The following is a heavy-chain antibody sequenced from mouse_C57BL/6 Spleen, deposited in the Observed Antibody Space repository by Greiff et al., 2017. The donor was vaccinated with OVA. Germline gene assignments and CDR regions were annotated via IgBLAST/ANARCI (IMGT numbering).Heavy chain of an antibody. D-gene: IGHD1-1*01. V-gene: IGHV5-4*03. Sequence: EVKLEESGGGLVKPGGSLKLSCAASGFTFSSYAMSWVRQTPEKRLEWVATISDGGSYTYYPDNVKGRFTISRDNAKNNLYLQMSHLKSEDTAMYYCARGSNYWYFDVWGTGTTVTVSS. CDR1: GFTFSSYA. CDR2: ISDGGSYT. J-gene: IGHJ1*03. CDR3: ARGSNYWYFDV.